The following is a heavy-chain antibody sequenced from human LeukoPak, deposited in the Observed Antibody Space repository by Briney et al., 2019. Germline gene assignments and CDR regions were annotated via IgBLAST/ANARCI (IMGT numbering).Heavy chain of an antibody. J-gene: IGHJ4*02. CDR2: ISGSADNT. Sequence: AGGSLRLSCTASGFTLSSYAMSWVRQAPREGLEWVSTISGSADNTNYAEAVKGRFTISGDNSKNTMYLQMNSLRAEDTAVYYCAKQGFGCWGQGTLVTVSS. V-gene: IGHV3-23*01. CDR3: AKQGFGC. CDR1: GFTLSSYA.